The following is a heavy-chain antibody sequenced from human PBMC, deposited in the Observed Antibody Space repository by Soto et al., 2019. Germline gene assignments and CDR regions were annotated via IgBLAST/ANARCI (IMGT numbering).Heavy chain of an antibody. J-gene: IGHJ5*02. Sequence: PGESLRLSCAASGFTFSNYGMHWVRQAPDRGLEWVAVIWSDASKKSYAESVKGRFTISRDDSRKTLYLEMNSLRVDDIGVYDCVRDDSFRDSSAPRGQGT. CDR3: VRDDSFRDSSAP. CDR2: IWSDASKK. V-gene: IGHV3-33*01. D-gene: IGHD3-22*01. CDR1: GFTFSNYG.